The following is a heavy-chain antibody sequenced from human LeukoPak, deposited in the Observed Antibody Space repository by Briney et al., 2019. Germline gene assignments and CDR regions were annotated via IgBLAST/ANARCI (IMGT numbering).Heavy chain of an antibody. V-gene: IGHV4-39*01. J-gene: IGHJ4*02. D-gene: IGHD6-19*01. CDR2: IHYSGST. CDR1: GGSIDNSHYY. Sequence: SETLSLTCTVSGGSIDNSHYYWGWIRQPPGEGLEWIASIHYSGSTHYNPSLKSLVTISVDTSKNQFSLKLSSVTAADTAVYYCVRLASGLIDYWGQGTLVTVSS. CDR3: VRLASGLIDY.